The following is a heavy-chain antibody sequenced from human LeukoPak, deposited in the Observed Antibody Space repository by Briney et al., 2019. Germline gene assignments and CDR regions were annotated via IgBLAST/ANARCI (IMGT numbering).Heavy chain of an antibody. J-gene: IGHJ4*02. CDR3: ARSSLALEYCSSTSCSYYFDY. V-gene: IGHV3-48*03. CDR2: TSSSGSTI. CDR1: GFTFTSYA. Sequence: GGSLRLSCAASGFTFTSYAMNWVRQAPGKGLEWVSYTSSSGSTIYYADSVKGRFTIFRDNAKNSLYLQMNSLRAEDTAVYYCARSSLALEYCSSTSCSYYFDYWGRGALVTVSS. D-gene: IGHD2-2*01.